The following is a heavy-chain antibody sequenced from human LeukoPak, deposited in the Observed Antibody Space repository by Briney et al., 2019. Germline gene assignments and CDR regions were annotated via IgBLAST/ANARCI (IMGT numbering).Heavy chain of an antibody. CDR2: INPSGGST. CDR3: ARAWILPHSEFDP. Sequence: ASVKVSCKASGYTFTSYYMHWVRQAPGQGLEWMGIINPSGGSTSYAQKFQGRVTMTRDTSTSTVYMELSGLRSEDTAVYYCARAWILPHSEFDPWGQGTLVTVSS. D-gene: IGHD5-18*01. J-gene: IGHJ5*02. V-gene: IGHV1-46*01. CDR1: GYTFTSYY.